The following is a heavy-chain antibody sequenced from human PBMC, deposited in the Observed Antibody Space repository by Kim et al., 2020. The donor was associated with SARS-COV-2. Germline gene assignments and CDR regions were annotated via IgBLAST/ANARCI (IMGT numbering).Heavy chain of an antibody. Sequence: ASVKVSCKASGYTFTSYGISWVRQAPGQGLEWMGWISAYNGNTNYAQKLQGRVTMTTDTSTSTAYMELRSLRSDDTAVYYCARGPQRVKYCSSTSCYRNWFDPWGQGTLVTVSS. CDR1: GYTFTSYG. CDR3: ARGPQRVKYCSSTSCYRNWFDP. V-gene: IGHV1-18*04. J-gene: IGHJ5*02. CDR2: ISAYNGNT. D-gene: IGHD2-2*01.